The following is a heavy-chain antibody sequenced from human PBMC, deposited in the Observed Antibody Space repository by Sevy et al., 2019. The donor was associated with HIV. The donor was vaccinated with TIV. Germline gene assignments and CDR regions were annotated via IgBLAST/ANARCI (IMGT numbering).Heavy chain of an antibody. CDR1: GFTLSSYA. CDR3: ARGGGYCGGDCYSIDY. D-gene: IGHD2-21*02. J-gene: IGHJ4*02. V-gene: IGHV3-30*04. CDR2: IWYDGTIK. Sequence: GGSLRLSCAASGFTLSSYAMHWVRQAPGKGLEWVALIWYDGTIKYYADSVKGRFTISRDNSKDTLFLQMNSLTPEDTAVYYCARGGGYCGGDCYSIDYWGQGSLVTVSS.